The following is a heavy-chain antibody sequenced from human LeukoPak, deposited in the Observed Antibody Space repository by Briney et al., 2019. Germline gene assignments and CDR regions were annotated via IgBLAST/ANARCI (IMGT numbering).Heavy chain of an antibody. CDR2: INPSGGST. D-gene: IGHD3-22*01. CDR3: ATRGSSGLLPVY. V-gene: IGHV1-46*01. CDR1: GYTFTSYY. J-gene: IGHJ4*02. Sequence: GASVKVSCKASGYTFTSYYMHWVRQAPGQGLEWMGIINPSGGSTSYAQKFQGRVTMTRDTSTSTVYMELSSLRSDDTAVYYCATRGSSGLLPVYWGQGTLVTVSS.